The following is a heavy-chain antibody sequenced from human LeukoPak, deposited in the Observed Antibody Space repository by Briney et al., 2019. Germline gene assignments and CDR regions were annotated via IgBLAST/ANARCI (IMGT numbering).Heavy chain of an antibody. Sequence: PGGSLRLSCAASGFTFSIYSMTWVRQAPGKGLEWVSAISGSGGSTYYADSVKGRFTISRDNSKNTLYLQMNSLRAEDTAVYYCAKGGLWFGEAFDALDIWGQGTMVTVSS. CDR1: GFTFSIYS. V-gene: IGHV3-23*01. D-gene: IGHD3-10*01. CDR3: AKGGLWFGEAFDALDI. J-gene: IGHJ3*02. CDR2: ISGSGGST.